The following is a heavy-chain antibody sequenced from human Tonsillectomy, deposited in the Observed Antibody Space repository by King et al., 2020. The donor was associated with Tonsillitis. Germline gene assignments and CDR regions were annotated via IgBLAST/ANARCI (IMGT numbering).Heavy chain of an antibody. CDR1: GFDFSSYG. D-gene: IGHD6-19*01. CDR2: ISFDASRE. CDR3: ARERLYSSDWGIDY. J-gene: IGHJ4*02. Sequence: VQLVESGGGVVQPGGSLRLSCASSGFDFSSYGMHWVRQAPGKGLEWVAFISFDASRENYADSVKGRFTITRDNSKNTLYLQMNSLRAEDTAVYYCARERLYSSDWGIDYWGQGSLVTVSS. V-gene: IGHV3-33*05.